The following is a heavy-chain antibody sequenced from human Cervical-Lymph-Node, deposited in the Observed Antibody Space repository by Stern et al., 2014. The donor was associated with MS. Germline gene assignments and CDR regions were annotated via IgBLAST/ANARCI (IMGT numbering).Heavy chain of an antibody. CDR3: ATRSGGYNYYYFDS. D-gene: IGHD5-24*01. Sequence: VQLVESGAEVKKPGSSVKVSCKTSGGNYVFSWVRQVPGHGPEWMGGIITKFDTTDYAQRFLGRLTISADESTSTAYMELSSLSSEDTAFYYCATRSGGYNYYYFDSWGQGTLVTVSS. V-gene: IGHV1-69*01. J-gene: IGHJ4*02. CDR2: IITKFDTT. CDR1: GGNYV.